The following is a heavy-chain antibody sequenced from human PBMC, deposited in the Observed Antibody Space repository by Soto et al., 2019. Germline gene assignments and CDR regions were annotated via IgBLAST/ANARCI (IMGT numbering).Heavy chain of an antibody. Sequence: GSLRLSCAASGFTFSDYYMSWIRQAPGKGLEWVSYISSSGSTIYYADSVKGRFTISRDDAKNSLYLQMNSLRAEDTAVYYCARDHLAQIAAAGYWGQGTLVTVSS. V-gene: IGHV3-11*01. D-gene: IGHD6-13*01. CDR3: ARDHLAQIAAAGY. J-gene: IGHJ4*02. CDR1: GFTFSDYY. CDR2: ISSSGSTI.